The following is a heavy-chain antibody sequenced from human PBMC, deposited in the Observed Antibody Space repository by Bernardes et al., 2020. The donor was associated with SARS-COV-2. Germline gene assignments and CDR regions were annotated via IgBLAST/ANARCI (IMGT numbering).Heavy chain of an antibody. CDR3: VGSSFGRDCYIGGLRSCHYGIDV. D-gene: IGHD2-21*02. J-gene: IGHJ6*02. CDR2: IYSSRTT. Sequence: SESLSLTWTVATGSISNSSYDWDWIRQPRGRGREGFGSIYSSRTTHRNPSLQSRFTKSVHTSKHHFTLGLTSVTAADTAVYYCVGSSFGRDCYIGGLRSCHYGIDVWGQGTTVTVSS. CDR1: TGSISNSSYD. V-gene: IGHV4-39*02.